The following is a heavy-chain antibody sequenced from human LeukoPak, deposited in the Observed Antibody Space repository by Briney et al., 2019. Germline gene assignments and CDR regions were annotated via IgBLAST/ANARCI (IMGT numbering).Heavy chain of an antibody. J-gene: IGHJ4*02. CDR1: GVTVSTSY. CDR3: ARDSTTWSRAGY. D-gene: IGHD6-13*01. Sequence: GGSLRLSCAASGVTVSTSYMIWVRQAPGKGLEWVSVIYGEGNTYYADSVKGQFTISRDDSKNTLSLQMTSLRAADTAIYYCARDSTTWSRAGYWGQGTLVTVSS. CDR2: IYGEGNT. V-gene: IGHV3-53*01.